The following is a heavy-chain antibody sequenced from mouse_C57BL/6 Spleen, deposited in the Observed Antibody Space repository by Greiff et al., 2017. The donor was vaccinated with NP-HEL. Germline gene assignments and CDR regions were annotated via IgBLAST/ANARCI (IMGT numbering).Heavy chain of an antibody. J-gene: IGHJ4*01. CDR2: ICSGGST. CDR3: ARKMVSYAMDY. V-gene: IGHV2-2*01. CDR1: GFSLTSYG. D-gene: IGHD1-1*02. Sequence: QVQLQQSGPGLVQPSQSLSITCTVSGFSLTSYGVHWVRQSPGKGLEWLGVICSGGSTDYNAAFISRLSISKDNSKSQVFFKMNSLQADDTAIYYCARKMVSYAMDYWGQGTSVTVSS.